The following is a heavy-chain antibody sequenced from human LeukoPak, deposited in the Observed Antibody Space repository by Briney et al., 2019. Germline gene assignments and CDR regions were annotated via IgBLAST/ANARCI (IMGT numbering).Heavy chain of an antibody. D-gene: IGHD1-26*01. V-gene: IGHV3-7*01. CDR1: GFTFTTYW. Sequence: GGSLRLSCAASGFTFTTYWMSWVRQAPGKGLEWVANINQDGSEKYYVDSMKGRFTISRDNTKNSLYLQMNSLRAEDTAVYYCARDKIVGATTGSYFDLRGRGTLVTVSS. J-gene: IGHJ2*01. CDR3: ARDKIVGATTGSYFDL. CDR2: INQDGSEK.